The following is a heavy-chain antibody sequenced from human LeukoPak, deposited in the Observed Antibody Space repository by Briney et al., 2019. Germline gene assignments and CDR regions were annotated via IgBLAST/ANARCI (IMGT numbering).Heavy chain of an antibody. CDR1: GGSISSGCYY. D-gene: IGHD6-13*01. CDR3: ARVGVAAAQFDP. J-gene: IGHJ5*02. V-gene: IGHV4-31*03. Sequence: SQTLSLTCTVSGGSISSGCYYWSWIRQHPGKGLEWFGYIYYSGSTFYNPSLKSRVTISVETSKNQFSLKLSSVSAADTAVYYCARVGVAAAQFDPWGQGTLVTVSS. CDR2: IYYSGST.